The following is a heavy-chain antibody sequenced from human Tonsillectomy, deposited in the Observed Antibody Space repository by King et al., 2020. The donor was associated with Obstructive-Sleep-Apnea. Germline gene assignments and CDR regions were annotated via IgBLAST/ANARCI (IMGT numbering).Heavy chain of an antibody. CDR1: GYTFTSYD. CDR2: MNPNIGNT. J-gene: IGHJ4*02. Sequence: VQLVESGAEVKKPGASVKVSCKASGYTFTSYDINWVRQATGQGLEWMGWMNPNIGNTGYAQKFQGRVTMTRKTSISTAYIALSSLGSEDTAVYYCARGPYYYDSSGYEGAYYFDYWGQGTLVTVSS. CDR3: ARGPYYYDSSGYEGAYYFDY. D-gene: IGHD3-22*01. V-gene: IGHV1-8*01.